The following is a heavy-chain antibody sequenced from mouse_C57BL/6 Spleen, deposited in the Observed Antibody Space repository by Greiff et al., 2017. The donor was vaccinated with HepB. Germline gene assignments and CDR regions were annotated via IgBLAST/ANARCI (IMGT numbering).Heavy chain of an antibody. CDR1: GYTFTSYW. CDR2: IYPGSGST. J-gene: IGHJ1*03. Sequence: QVQLQQSGAELVKPGASVKMSCKASGYTFTSYWITWVKQRPGQGLEWIGDIYPGSGSTNYNEKFKSKATLTVDTSSSTAYMQLSSLTSEDSAVYYCARGVTTGSRWYFDVWGTGTTVTVSS. CDR3: ARGVTTGSRWYFDV. V-gene: IGHV1-55*01. D-gene: IGHD2-2*01.